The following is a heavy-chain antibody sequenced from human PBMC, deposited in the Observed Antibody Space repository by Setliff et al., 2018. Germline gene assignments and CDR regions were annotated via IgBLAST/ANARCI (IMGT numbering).Heavy chain of an antibody. J-gene: IGHJ2*01. Sequence: ASVKVSCKASGYTFMSYDINWVRQATGQGLEWVGWMDPNSGNTAYGRKFQDRVTITRNTSISTAYMELSSLRSEDTAVYYCARGRASGGYFEVWYADLWGRGTLVTSPQ. D-gene: IGHD3-22*01. V-gene: IGHV1-8*03. CDR3: ARGRASGGYFEVWYADL. CDR2: MDPNSGNT. CDR1: GYTFMSYD.